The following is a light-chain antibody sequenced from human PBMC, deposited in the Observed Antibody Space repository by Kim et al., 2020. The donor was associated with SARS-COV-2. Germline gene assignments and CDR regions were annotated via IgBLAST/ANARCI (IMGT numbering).Light chain of an antibody. J-gene: IGLJ2*01. CDR3: QAWVSSTAL. V-gene: IGLV3-1*01. Sequence: SYELTQPPSVSVSPGQTASITCSGDKLGDKYACWYQQKPGQSPVLVIYQDSKRPSGIPERFSGSNSGNTATLTISGTQAMDEADYYCQAWVSSTALFGGG. CDR1: KLGDKY. CDR2: QDS.